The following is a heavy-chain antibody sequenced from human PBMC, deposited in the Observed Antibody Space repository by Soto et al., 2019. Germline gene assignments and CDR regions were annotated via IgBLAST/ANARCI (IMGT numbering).Heavy chain of an antibody. CDR3: ARDLPALAAQTRAGWFDP. CDR1: GFTFSSYS. Sequence: EVQLVESGGGLVQPGGSLRLSCAASGFTFSSYSMSWVRQAPGKGLEWVSYISSSSSTIYYADSVKGRFTISRDNAKNSLYLQMNSLRAEDTAVYYCARDLPALAAQTRAGWFDPWGQGTLVTVSS. V-gene: IGHV3-48*01. CDR2: ISSSSSTI. D-gene: IGHD6-19*01. J-gene: IGHJ5*02.